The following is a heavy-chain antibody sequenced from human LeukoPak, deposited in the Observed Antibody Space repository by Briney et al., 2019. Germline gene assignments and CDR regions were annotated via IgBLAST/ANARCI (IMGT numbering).Heavy chain of an antibody. D-gene: IGHD2-15*01. Sequence: GSLRLSCAASGFTFSSYSMTWLRQAPGKGLEWLSYISGSSNTITYADSVKGRFTISRDNAKSSLYLQMNSLRADDTAVYYCATVNRISSTFDSWGQGALVTVSS. V-gene: IGHV3-48*04. CDR2: ISGSSNTI. CDR1: GFTFSSYS. J-gene: IGHJ4*02. CDR3: ATVNRISSTFDS.